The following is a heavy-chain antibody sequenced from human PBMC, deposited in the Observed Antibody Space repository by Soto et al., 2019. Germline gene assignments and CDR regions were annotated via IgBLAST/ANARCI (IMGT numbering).Heavy chain of an antibody. CDR1: GGSITDYS. J-gene: IGHJ5*02. CDR2: SFSSGRT. V-gene: IGHV4-4*07. Sequence: SDTLSLTCTVSGGSITDYSWVWIRQHAGKGLEWVGRSFSSGRTNYNPSLKGRITMSLDTSKNQFSLKLNAATATDTAVYFCARDQGVVVTDDNGLDPWGQGILVT. CDR3: ARDQGVVVTDDNGLDP. D-gene: IGHD2-21*02.